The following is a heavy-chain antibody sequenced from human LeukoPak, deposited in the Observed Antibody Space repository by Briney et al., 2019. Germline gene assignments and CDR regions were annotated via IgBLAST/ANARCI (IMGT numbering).Heavy chain of an antibody. Sequence: ASVKVSCKASGYTFTSSVINWVRQAPGQGLEWMGWISAYNGNTNSAQKLQGRVTMTTDTSTSTAYMELRSLRADDTAVYYRARGSHRPSDAFDIWGQGTMVTVSS. J-gene: IGHJ3*02. D-gene: IGHD1-26*01. CDR3: ARGSHRPSDAFDI. V-gene: IGHV1-18*01. CDR1: GYTFTSSV. CDR2: ISAYNGNT.